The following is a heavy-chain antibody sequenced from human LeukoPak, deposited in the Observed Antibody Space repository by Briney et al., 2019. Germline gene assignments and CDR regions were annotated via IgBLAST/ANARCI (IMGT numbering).Heavy chain of an antibody. Sequence: GASVKVSCKASGYTFTSYGISWVRQAPGQGLEWMGWISAYNGNTNYAQKLQGRVTMTTDTSTSTAYMELRSLRSDDTAVYYCARGDRGGWYYDSSGYFKYFDYWGQGTLVTVSS. CDR1: GYTFTSYG. CDR2: ISAYNGNT. D-gene: IGHD3-22*01. CDR3: ARGDRGGWYYDSSGYFKYFDY. V-gene: IGHV1-18*01. J-gene: IGHJ4*02.